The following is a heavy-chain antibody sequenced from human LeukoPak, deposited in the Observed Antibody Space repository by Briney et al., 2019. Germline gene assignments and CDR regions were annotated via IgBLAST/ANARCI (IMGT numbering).Heavy chain of an antibody. J-gene: IGHJ5*02. D-gene: IGHD2-15*01. CDR3: ARDREYCSGGSCYSWFDP. CDR1: GYTFTSYG. Sequence: AASVKVSCKASGYTFTSYGISWVRQAPGQGLEGMGWISAYNGNTNYAQKLQGRDTMTTDTSTSTAYMELRSLRSDDTAVYYCARDREYCSGGSCYSWFDPWGQGTLVTVSS. V-gene: IGHV1-18*01. CDR2: ISAYNGNT.